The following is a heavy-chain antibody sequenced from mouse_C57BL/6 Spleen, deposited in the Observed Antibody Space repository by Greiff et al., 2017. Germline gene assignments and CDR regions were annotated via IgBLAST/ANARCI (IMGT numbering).Heavy chain of an antibody. D-gene: IGHD3-2*02. CDR1: GFSLTSYG. CDR2: IWGDGGT. V-gene: IGHV2-3*01. Sequence: VKLMESGPGLVAPSQSLSITCTVSGFSLTSYGVSWVRQPPGKGLEWLGVIWGDGGTNYHSALISRLSISKENSKGQVFLKLNSLQTDDTATYYCAKQGDSSGYYAMDYWGQGTSVTVSS. CDR3: AKQGDSSGYYAMDY. J-gene: IGHJ4*01.